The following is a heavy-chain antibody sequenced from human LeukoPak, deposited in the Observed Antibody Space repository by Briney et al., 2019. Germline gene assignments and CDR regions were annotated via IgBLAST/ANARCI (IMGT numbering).Heavy chain of an antibody. V-gene: IGHV3-23*01. CDR2: ISGSGGST. CDR1: GFTFSSYG. CDR3: ARLTPPFDAFDI. Sequence: GGSLRLSCAASGFTFSSYGMSWVRLAPGKGLEWVSAISGSGGSTYYADSVKGRFTISRDNSKNSLYLQMNSLRAEDTAVYYCARLTPPFDAFDIWGQGTMVTVSS. J-gene: IGHJ3*02. D-gene: IGHD2-21*02.